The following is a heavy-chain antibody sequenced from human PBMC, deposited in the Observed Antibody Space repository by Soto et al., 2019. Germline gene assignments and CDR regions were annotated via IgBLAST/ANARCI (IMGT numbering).Heavy chain of an antibody. CDR2: ISYDESDK. Sequence: GGSLRLSCAASGFTFRSYAMHWVRQAPGKWLEWVAVISYDESDKYYADSLKGRFTISRDNSKNTLYPQMNSLRGEDTAVYYCARDLSVAGPDYWGQGXLVTVSS. D-gene: IGHD6-19*01. CDR1: GFTFRSYA. J-gene: IGHJ4*02. CDR3: ARDLSVAGPDY. V-gene: IGHV3-30*03.